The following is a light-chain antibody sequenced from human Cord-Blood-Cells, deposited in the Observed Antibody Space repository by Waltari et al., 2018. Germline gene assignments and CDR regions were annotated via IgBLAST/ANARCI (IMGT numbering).Light chain of an antibody. V-gene: IGKV3-15*01. J-gene: IGKJ1*01. CDR1: QSVSSN. CDR2: GAS. CDR3: QQYNNWPRT. Sequence: EIVMTQPPATLSVSPGELATHSCRASQSVSSNLAWYQQKPGQAPRPLIYGASTRAPGIPARFSGSGSGTEFTLTISSLQSEDFAVYYCQQYNNWPRTFGQGTKVEIK.